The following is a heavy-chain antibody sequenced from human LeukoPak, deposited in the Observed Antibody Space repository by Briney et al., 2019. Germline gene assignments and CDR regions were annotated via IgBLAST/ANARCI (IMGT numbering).Heavy chain of an antibody. Sequence: GGSLRLSCAASGSTFNSYGMSWVRQAPGKGLEWVSAICGSGGSTYYADSVKGRFTISRDNSKNTRCLQMNTLRAENTGVYYCAKDPWLPAARSWLDPWGQGTLVTVSS. CDR3: AKDPWLPAARSWLDP. V-gene: IGHV3-23*01. D-gene: IGHD2-2*01. J-gene: IGHJ5*02. CDR1: GSTFNSYG. CDR2: ICGSGGST.